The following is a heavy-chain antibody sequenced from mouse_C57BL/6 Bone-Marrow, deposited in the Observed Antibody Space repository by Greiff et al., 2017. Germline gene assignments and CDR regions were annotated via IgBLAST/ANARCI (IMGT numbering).Heavy chain of an antibody. V-gene: IGHV14-4*01. Sequence: VQLQQSGAELVRPGASVKLSCTASGFNIKDDYMHWVKPRPEQGLEWIGWIDPENGDTEYASKFQGKATITADTSSNTAYLQLSSLTSEDTAVYYCTTPLITTVVDRFYYYAMDYWGQGTSVTVSS. CDR2: IDPENGDT. J-gene: IGHJ4*01. CDR3: TTPLITTVVDRFYYYAMDY. CDR1: GFNIKDDY. D-gene: IGHD1-1*01.